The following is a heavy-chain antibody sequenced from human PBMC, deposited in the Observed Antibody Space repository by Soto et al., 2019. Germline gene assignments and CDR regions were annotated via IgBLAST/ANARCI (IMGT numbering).Heavy chain of an antibody. V-gene: IGHV3-33*01. CDR3: ARDGNYGDYAFDY. D-gene: IGHD4-17*01. J-gene: IGHJ4*02. CDR1: GFTFSSYG. CDR2: IWYDGSNK. Sequence: QVQLVESGGGVVQPGRSLRLSCAASGFTFSSYGMHWVRQAPGKGLEWVAVIWYDGSNKYYADSVKGRFTISRDNSKNTRYLQMNSLRAKDTAVYYCARDGNYGDYAFDYWGQGTLVTVSS.